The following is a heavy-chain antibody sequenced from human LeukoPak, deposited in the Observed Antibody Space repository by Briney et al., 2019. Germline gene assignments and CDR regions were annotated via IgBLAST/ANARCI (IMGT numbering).Heavy chain of an antibody. CDR3: ARDVLGSRDAFDI. CDR2: ISSSSSYI. CDR1: GFTFSSYS. D-gene: IGHD2-15*01. Sequence: GGSLRLSCAASGFTFSSYSMNWVRQAPGKGLEWVSSISSSSSYIYCADSVKGRFTISRDNAKNSLYLQMNSLRAEDTAVYYCARDVLGSRDAFDIWGQGTMVTVSS. V-gene: IGHV3-21*01. J-gene: IGHJ3*02.